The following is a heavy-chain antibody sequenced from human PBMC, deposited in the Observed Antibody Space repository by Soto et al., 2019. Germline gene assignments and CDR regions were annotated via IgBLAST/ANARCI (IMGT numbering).Heavy chain of an antibody. J-gene: IGHJ6*01. CDR2: MKHSGST. V-gene: IGHV4-34*01. D-gene: IGHD1-1*01. CDR1: GGSFSGYY. CDR3: ARGRLSWNLYGMDV. Sequence: QVQLQQWGAGLLKPSETLSLTCAVYGGSFSGYYWRWIRQPPGKGLEWIGEMKHSGSTNYNPSLRSRVTISVDTSKNQFSLKLSSVTAADAAVYYCARGRLSWNLYGMDVWGQGTTVTVSS.